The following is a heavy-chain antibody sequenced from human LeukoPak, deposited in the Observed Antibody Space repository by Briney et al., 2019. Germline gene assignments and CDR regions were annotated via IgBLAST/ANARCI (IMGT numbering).Heavy chain of an antibody. CDR3: ARVVYDSPGYAMDV. V-gene: IGHV3-30-3*01. CDR2: ISYDGSNK. J-gene: IGHJ6*02. Sequence: PGGSLRLSCAASGFTFSSYAMHWVRQAPGKGLEWVAVISYDGSNKYYADSVKGRFTISRDNSKNTLYLQMNSLRAEDTAVYYCARVVYDSPGYAMDVWGQGTTVTVSS. D-gene: IGHD3-22*01. CDR1: GFTFSSYA.